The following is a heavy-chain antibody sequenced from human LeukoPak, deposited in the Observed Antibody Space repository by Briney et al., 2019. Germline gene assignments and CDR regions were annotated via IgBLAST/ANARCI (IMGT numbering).Heavy chain of an antibody. Sequence: SETLSLTCTVSGGSISSYYWSWIRQPPGKGLERIGYIYYSGSTNYNPSLKSRVTISVDTSKNQFSLKLSSVTAADTAVYYCARDHSGYDGYFDYWGQGTLVTVSS. CDR3: ARDHSGYDGYFDY. CDR1: GGSISSYY. J-gene: IGHJ4*02. V-gene: IGHV4-59*01. D-gene: IGHD5-12*01. CDR2: IYYSGST.